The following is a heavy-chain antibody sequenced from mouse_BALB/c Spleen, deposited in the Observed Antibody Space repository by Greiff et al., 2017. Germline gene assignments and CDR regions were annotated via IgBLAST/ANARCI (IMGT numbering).Heavy chain of an antibody. D-gene: IGHD2-14*01. CDR1: GFTFSSYT. Sequence: EVQVVESGGGLVQPGGSLKLSCAASGFTFSSYTMSWVRQTPEKRLEWVAYISNGGGSTYYPDTVKGRFTISRDNAKNTLYLQMSSLKSEDTAMYYCARQGYRYDDYAMDYWGQGTSVTVSS. J-gene: IGHJ4*01. V-gene: IGHV5-12-2*01. CDR3: ARQGYRYDDYAMDY. CDR2: ISNGGGST.